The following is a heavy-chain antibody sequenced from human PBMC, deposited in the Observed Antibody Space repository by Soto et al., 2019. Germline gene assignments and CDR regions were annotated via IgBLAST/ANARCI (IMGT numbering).Heavy chain of an antibody. J-gene: IGHJ4*02. D-gene: IGHD1-26*01. CDR1: GFTFIYSS. CDR2: ISSSSSSI. V-gene: IGHV3-48*02. Sequence: EVQLVESGGGLVQPGGSLRLSCAASGFTFIYSSMNWVRQAPGKGLEWVAYISSSSSSIYYADSVKGRFTISRDNAKNSPYLQMNSLRDGGTAVYYCASERGGSSYFDYWGQGSLVTVSS. CDR3: ASERGGSSYFDY.